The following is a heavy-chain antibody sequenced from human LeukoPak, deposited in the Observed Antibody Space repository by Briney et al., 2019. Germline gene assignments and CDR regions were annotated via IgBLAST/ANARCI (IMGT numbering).Heavy chain of an antibody. CDR3: AKGDYYDSSGYYYDY. D-gene: IGHD3-22*01. Sequence: GRSLRLSCAASGFTFSSYGMHWVRQAPGKGLEWVAVISYDGSNKYYADSVKGRFTISRDNSKNTLYLQMNSLRAEDTAVYYRAKGDYYDSSGYYYDYWGQGTLVTVSS. J-gene: IGHJ4*02. CDR1: GFTFSSYG. CDR2: ISYDGSNK. V-gene: IGHV3-30*18.